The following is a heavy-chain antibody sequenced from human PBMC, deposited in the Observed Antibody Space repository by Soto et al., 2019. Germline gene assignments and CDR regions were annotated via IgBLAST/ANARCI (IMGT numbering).Heavy chain of an antibody. J-gene: IGHJ4*02. Sequence: EVQLLDSGGALVQPGGSLRLSCVASGFSFSTYAMSWVRQAPGKGLEWVSGISDSGDTTYYADAVKGRFTISRDNSKNMLYLQMNSLRAEDTAIYYCATTWSGAHFDYWGQGTLVTVSS. D-gene: IGHD3-3*01. CDR3: ATTWSGAHFDY. CDR1: GFSFSTYA. V-gene: IGHV3-23*01. CDR2: ISDSGDTT.